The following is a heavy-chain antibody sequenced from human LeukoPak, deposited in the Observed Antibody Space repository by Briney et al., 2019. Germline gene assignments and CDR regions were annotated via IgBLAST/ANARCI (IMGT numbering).Heavy chain of an antibody. D-gene: IGHD3-9*01. CDR3: ARRGDISTDYAFDY. V-gene: IGHV4-39*02. J-gene: IGHJ4*02. Sequence: SETLSLTCSVSGGSINSNSHQWDWIRQAPGKGLEWIGNIYYSGTNSYNPSLKSRVTISVDTFKNHFSLRLTSVTAADTAVYYCARRGDISTDYAFDYWGQGTLVTVSS. CDR2: IYYSGTN. CDR1: GGSINSNSHQ.